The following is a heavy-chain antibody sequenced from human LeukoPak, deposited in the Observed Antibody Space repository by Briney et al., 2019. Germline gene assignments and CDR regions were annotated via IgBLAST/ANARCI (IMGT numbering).Heavy chain of an antibody. CDR1: GGTFSSYA. V-gene: IGHV1-69*13. D-gene: IGHD2-15*01. CDR3: ARAESCSGGSCYFSPVGG. Sequence: GASVKVSCKASGGTFSSYAISWVRQAPGQGLEWMGGIIPIFGTANYAQKFQGRVTITADESTSTAYMELSSLRSEDTAVYYCARAESCSGGSCYFSPVGGWGQGPLVTVSS. J-gene: IGHJ4*02. CDR2: IIPIFGTA.